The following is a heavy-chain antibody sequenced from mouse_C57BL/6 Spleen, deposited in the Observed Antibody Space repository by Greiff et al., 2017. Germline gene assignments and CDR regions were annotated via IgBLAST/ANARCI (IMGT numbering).Heavy chain of an antibody. CDR1: GYTFTGYW. D-gene: IGHD2-4*01. J-gene: IGHJ3*01. Sequence: QVQLKQSGAELMKPGASVKLSCKATGYTFTGYWIEWVKQRPGHGLEWIGEILPGSGSTNYNEKFKGKATFTADTSSNTAYMQLSILTTEDAAIYYCAKLLPYDYDGGFAYWGQGTLVTVSA. CDR3: AKLLPYDYDGGFAY. CDR2: ILPGSGST. V-gene: IGHV1-9*01.